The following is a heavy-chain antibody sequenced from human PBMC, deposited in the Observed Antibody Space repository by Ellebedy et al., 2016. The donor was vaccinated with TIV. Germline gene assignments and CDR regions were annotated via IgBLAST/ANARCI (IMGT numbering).Heavy chain of an antibody. CDR3: ARAPSVDPHMDV. V-gene: IGHV1-46*01. J-gene: IGHJ6*02. CDR2: INPTAGST. CDR1: GYTFTSYY. D-gene: IGHD6-19*01. Sequence: AASVKVSCKASGYTFTSYYMHWVRQAPGQGLEWMGIINPTAGSTSSAQKLQARVTMTSNTSTRTVYMELSSLRSEDTAVYDCARAPSVDPHMDVWGQGTTVTVSS.